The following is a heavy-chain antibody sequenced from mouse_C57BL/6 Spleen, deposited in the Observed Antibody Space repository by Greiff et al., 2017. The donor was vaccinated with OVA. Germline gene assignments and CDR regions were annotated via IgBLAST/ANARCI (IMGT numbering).Heavy chain of an antibody. D-gene: IGHD1-1*01. V-gene: IGHV1-64*01. Sequence: VQLQQPGAELVKPGASVKLSCKASGYTFTSYWMHWVKQRPGQGLEWIGMIHPNSGSTNYNEKFTSKATLTVDKSSSTAYMQLSSLTSEDSAVYYCARGFTTVVAPFDYWGQGTTLTVSS. J-gene: IGHJ2*01. CDR2: IHPNSGST. CDR1: GYTFTSYW. CDR3: ARGFTTVVAPFDY.